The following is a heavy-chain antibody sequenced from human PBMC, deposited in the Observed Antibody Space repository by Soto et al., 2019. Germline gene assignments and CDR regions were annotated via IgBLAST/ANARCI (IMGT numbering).Heavy chain of an antibody. D-gene: IGHD5-18*01. CDR2: ISYDGSNK. CDR3: AKDVDTAMAGTGAFDI. V-gene: IGHV3-30*18. J-gene: IGHJ3*02. CDR1: GFTFSSYG. Sequence: GSLRLSCAASGFTFSSYGMHWVRQAPGKGLEWVAVISYDGSNKYYADSVKGRFTISRDNSKNTLYLQMNSLRAEDTAVYYCAKDVDTAMAGTGAFDIWGQGTMVTVSS.